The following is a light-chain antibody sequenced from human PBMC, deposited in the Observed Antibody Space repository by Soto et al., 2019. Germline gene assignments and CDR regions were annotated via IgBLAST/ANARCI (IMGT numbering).Light chain of an antibody. CDR1: SGDVTDFQY. J-gene: IGLJ1*01. CDR2: EVS. V-gene: IGLV2-14*01. CDR3: HSHTSSSTSYV. Sequence: QSALTQPASVSGSPGQSITISCTAASGDVTDFQYVSWYQQHPGEAPKLIIYEVSHRPSGVSDRFSGSKSGDTASLTISGLQAEDEADYYCHSHTSSSTSYVFGTGTKLTVL.